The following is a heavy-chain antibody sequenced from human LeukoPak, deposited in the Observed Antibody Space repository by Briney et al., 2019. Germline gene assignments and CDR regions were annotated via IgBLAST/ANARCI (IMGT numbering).Heavy chain of an antibody. CDR3: ARHLAARLGGARFSDF. Sequence: PSETLSLTCIVSGGSINSYYWSWIRQPPGKGLEWIAYIDDSGNTNYNPSLKSRVTTSVDTSRNQFSLKVNYVTAADTAVYYCARHLAARLGGARFSDFWGQGTLVTVSS. D-gene: IGHD2-21*01. J-gene: IGHJ4*02. V-gene: IGHV4-59*08. CDR2: IDDSGNT. CDR1: GGSINSYY.